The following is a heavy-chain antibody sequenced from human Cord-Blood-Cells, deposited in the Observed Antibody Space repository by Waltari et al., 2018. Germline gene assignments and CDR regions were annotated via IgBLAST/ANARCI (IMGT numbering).Heavy chain of an antibody. CDR2: INHSGST. CDR3: ARTSYYYDSSGYYYGYFDL. J-gene: IGHJ2*01. Sequence: QVQLQQWGAGLLKPSETLSLTCAVYGGSFSGYYWIWIRQPPGTGLEWIGEINHSGSTNYNPSLKSRVTISVDTSKNQFSLKLSSVTAADTAVYYCARTSYYYDSSGYYYGYFDLWGRGTLVTVSS. D-gene: IGHD3-22*01. CDR1: GGSFSGYY. V-gene: IGHV4-34*01.